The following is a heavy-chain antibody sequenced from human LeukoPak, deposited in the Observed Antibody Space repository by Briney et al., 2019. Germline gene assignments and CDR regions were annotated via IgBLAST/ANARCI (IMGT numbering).Heavy chain of an antibody. D-gene: IGHD3-3*01. CDR1: GGSISSSSYY. V-gene: IGHV4-39*07. CDR2: IYHSGST. CDR3: ARDHGNDFWSGYYFDY. Sequence: SETLSLTCTVSGGSISSSSYYWGWIRQPPGKGLEWIGEIYHSGSTNYNPSLKSRVTISVDKSKNQFSLKLSSVTAADTAVYYCARDHGNDFWSGYYFDYWGQGTLVTVSS. J-gene: IGHJ4*02.